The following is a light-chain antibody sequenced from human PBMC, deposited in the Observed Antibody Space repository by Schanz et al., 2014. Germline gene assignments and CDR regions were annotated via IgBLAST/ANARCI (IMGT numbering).Light chain of an antibody. CDR2: GAS. CDR3: QQYDNSLPWT. Sequence: EIVLTQSPGTLSLSPGERATLSCRASQSVSSIYLAWYQQKPGQAPRLLIYGASVRATGIPARFSGSGSGTEFTLTISRLEPEDFAMYYCQQYDNSLPWTFGRGTKVEIK. CDR1: QSVSSIY. J-gene: IGKJ1*01. V-gene: IGKV3-20*01.